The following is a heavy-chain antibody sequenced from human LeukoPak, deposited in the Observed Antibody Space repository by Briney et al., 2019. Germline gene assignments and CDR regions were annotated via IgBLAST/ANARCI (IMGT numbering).Heavy chain of an antibody. CDR3: AREAGYCSGGSCYADY. D-gene: IGHD2-15*01. J-gene: IGHJ4*02. CDR1: GYTFTSYG. Sequence: ASVKVSCKASGYTFTSYGISWVRQAPGQGLEWMGWISAYSGNTNYAQKLQGRVTMTTDTSTSTAYMELRSLRSDDTAVYYCAREAGYCSGGSCYADYWGQGTLVTVSS. CDR2: ISAYSGNT. V-gene: IGHV1-18*01.